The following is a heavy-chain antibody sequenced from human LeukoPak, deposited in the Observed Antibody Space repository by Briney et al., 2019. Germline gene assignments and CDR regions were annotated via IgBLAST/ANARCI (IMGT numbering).Heavy chain of an antibody. CDR1: GFTFSSYA. J-gene: IGHJ4*02. CDR3: TRVPTTGVGGRGYFDQ. V-gene: IGHV3-23*01. D-gene: IGHD1-1*01. Sequence: PGGSLRLSCAASGFTFSSYAMSWVRQTPGKGLEWVSFISDSSVGDSTYYADSVRGRFTISRDSSKSTLYLQMNSLRAEDTAVYYCTRVPTTGVGGRGYFDQWGQGTQVTVSS. CDR2: ISDSSVGDST.